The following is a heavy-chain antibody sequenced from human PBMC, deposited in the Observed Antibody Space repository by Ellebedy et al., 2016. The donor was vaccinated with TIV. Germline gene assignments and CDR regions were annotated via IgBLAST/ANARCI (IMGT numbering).Heavy chain of an antibody. D-gene: IGHD5-12*01. CDR2: ISGSAETV. CDR3: AVLVAAGMDV. J-gene: IGHJ6*02. V-gene: IGHV3-48*02. Sequence: PGGSLRLSCETSGFTFSAYSLNWVRQAPGKGLEWVAYISGSAETVYYADPVKGRFTISRDNAKSSVYLQMDSLRDEDTAVYYCAVLVAAGMDVWGLGTTVTVSS. CDR1: GFTFSAYS.